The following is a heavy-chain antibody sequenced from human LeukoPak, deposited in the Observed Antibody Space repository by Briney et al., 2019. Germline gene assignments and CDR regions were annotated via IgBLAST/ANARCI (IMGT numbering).Heavy chain of an antibody. CDR3: TSSIIAVAGDY. J-gene: IGHJ4*02. Sequence: GGSLRLSCTASGFTFCDYAMSWFRQAPGKGLEWVGFIRSKAYGGTTEYAASVKGRFTISRDDSKSIAYLQMNSLKTEDTAVYYCTSSIIAVAGDYWGQGTLVTVSS. V-gene: IGHV3-49*03. D-gene: IGHD6-19*01. CDR1: GFTFCDYA. CDR2: IRSKAYGGTT.